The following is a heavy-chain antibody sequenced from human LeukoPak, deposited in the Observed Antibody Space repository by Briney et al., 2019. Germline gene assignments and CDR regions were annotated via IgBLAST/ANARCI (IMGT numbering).Heavy chain of an antibody. D-gene: IGHD2-15*01. J-gene: IGHJ6*02. V-gene: IGHV1-46*01. Sequence: GASVKVSCKASGYTFTSYYMHWVRQAPGQGLEWMGIINPSGGSTNYAQKLQGRVTMTTDTSTSTAYMELRSLRSDDTAVYYCARDRGGVVVAANYYYYYGMDVWGQGTTVTVSS. CDR3: ARDRGGVVVAANYYYYYGMDV. CDR2: INPSGGST. CDR1: GYTFTSYY.